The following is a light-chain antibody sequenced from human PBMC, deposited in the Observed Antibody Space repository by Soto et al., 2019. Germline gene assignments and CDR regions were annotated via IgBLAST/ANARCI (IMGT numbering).Light chain of an antibody. CDR2: DAT. V-gene: IGKV1-17*02. CDR3: QQYNRLIT. Sequence: DIQMTQSPSSLSASVGDRVTITFRASQGIRNDLGWYQQKPGKAPKLLVYDATSLESGVSSRFSGSGYGTDFTLSINNVQPDDFATYYCQQYNRLITFGQGTRLEIK. CDR1: QGIRND. J-gene: IGKJ5*01.